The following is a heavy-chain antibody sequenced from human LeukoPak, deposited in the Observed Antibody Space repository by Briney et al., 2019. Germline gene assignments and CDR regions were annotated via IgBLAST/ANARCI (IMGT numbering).Heavy chain of an antibody. CDR1: GGTFSSYA. J-gene: IGHJ4*02. CDR2: IIPIFGTA. Sequence: ASVKVSCKASGGTFSSYAISWVRQAPGQGLEWMGGIIPIFGTANYAQKFQGRVTITADESTSTAYMELSSLRSEDTAVYYCECGEWVPAAKEKGGFDYWGQGTLVTVSS. D-gene: IGHD2-2*01. V-gene: IGHV1-69*13. CDR3: ECGEWVPAAKEKGGFDY.